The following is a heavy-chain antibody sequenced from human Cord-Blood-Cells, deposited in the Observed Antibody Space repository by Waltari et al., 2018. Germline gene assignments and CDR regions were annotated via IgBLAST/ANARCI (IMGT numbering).Heavy chain of an antibody. CDR3: ARVNWNYLYYFDY. CDR2: IYYSGST. D-gene: IGHD1-7*01. V-gene: IGHV4-39*01. J-gene: IGHJ4*02. Sequence: QLQLQESGPGLVQPSETLSLPCTVPGGSISSSSYYWGWIRHPQGKGLEWIGIIYYSGSTYYNPSLKSRVTISVDTSKNQFSLKLSSVTAADTAVYYCARVNWNYLYYFDYWGQGTLVTVSS. CDR1: GGSISSSSYY.